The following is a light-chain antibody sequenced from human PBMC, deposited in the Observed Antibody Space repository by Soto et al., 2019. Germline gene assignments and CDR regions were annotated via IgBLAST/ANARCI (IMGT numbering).Light chain of an antibody. CDR3: QQYTNWPLFT. CDR2: GAS. V-gene: IGKV3-15*01. CDR1: QNVGTS. Sequence: EVVLTQSPATLSVSPGEGASLSCRASQNVGTSLAWYQQKSGQAPRLLIYGASTRAAGVPARFSGSASGTEYTLTITSLQSEDFALYYCQQYTNWPLFTFGQGTRLEIK. J-gene: IGKJ2*01.